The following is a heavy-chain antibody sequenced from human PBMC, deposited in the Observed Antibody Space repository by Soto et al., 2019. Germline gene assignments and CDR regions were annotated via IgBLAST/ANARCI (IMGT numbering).Heavy chain of an antibody. D-gene: IGHD6-13*01. Sequence: ASVKVSCKASGYTFTSYDINWVRQATGQGLEWMGWMNPNSGNTGYAQKFQGRVTMTRNTSISTAYMELSSLRSEDTAVYYCARGGIAAAGTPNTDAFDIWGQGTMVTVSS. CDR3: ARGGIAAAGTPNTDAFDI. V-gene: IGHV1-8*01. CDR2: MNPNSGNT. J-gene: IGHJ3*02. CDR1: GYTFTSYD.